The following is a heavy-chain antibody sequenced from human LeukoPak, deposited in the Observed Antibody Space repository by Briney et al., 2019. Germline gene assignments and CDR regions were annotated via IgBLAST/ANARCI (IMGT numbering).Heavy chain of an antibody. J-gene: IGHJ6*03. D-gene: IGHD4/OR15-4a*01. V-gene: IGHV3-20*04. Sequence: RPGGSLRLSCAASGFALNDYAGNWVRQAPGKGLEWVCGINWNGHSTSYADSVKGRFTISRDNAKNSLFLQMSSLRVEDTALYYCARSNYPSYYYYMDVWGKGTTVTVSS. CDR1: GFALNDYA. CDR3: ARSNYPSYYYYMDV. CDR2: INWNGHST.